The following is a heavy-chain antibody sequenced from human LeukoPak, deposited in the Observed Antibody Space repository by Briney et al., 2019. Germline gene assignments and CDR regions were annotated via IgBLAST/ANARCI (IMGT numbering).Heavy chain of an antibody. CDR3: ARGSSGYYYFDY. Sequence: ASVKVSCKASGYTFTGYYMHWVRQAPGQGLEWMGWINPNSGGTNYAQKFQGRVTMTRDTSISTAYMELSKLRSDDTAVYYCARGSSGYYYFDYWGQGTLVTVSS. D-gene: IGHD3-22*01. CDR1: GYTFTGYY. J-gene: IGHJ4*02. V-gene: IGHV1-2*02. CDR2: INPNSGGT.